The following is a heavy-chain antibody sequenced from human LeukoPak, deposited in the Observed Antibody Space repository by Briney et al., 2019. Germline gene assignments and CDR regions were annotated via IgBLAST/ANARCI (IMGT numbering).Heavy chain of an antibody. Sequence: SETLSLTCTVSGASINNYYWSWVRQPPLKGLEWIGYIYSTGDTSYNPSLESRVPISMDTPKNHFSLEITSVTAADTAVYYCARGSRVYDRSGFHTWHDYWGHGTLVTVSS. V-gene: IGHV4-59*01. D-gene: IGHD3-22*01. CDR3: ARGSRVYDRSGFHTWHDY. CDR2: IYSTGDT. CDR1: GASINNYY. J-gene: IGHJ4*03.